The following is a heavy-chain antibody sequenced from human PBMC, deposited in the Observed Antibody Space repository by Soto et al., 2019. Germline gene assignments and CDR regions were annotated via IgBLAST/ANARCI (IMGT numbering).Heavy chain of an antibody. CDR3: TRGTRTYYYDSSGSWFDP. J-gene: IGHJ5*02. Sequence: SQTLSLTCAISGESVSSNTATWNWIRQSPSRGLEWLGRTYYRSKFYNDYAVSVKSRIAITPDTSKNQFSLQLSSVTPDDTALYYCTRGTRTYYYDSSGSWFDPWGQGTLVTVSS. CDR2: TYYRSKFYN. CDR1: GESVSSNTAT. D-gene: IGHD3-22*01. V-gene: IGHV6-1*01.